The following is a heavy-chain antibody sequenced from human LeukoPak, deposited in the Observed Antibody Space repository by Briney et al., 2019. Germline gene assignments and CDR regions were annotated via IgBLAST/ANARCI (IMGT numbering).Heavy chain of an antibody. J-gene: IGHJ2*01. CDR3: ARLMDTAMVPWYFDL. V-gene: IGHV4-4*07. CDR1: GGSISSYD. CDR2: IYTGGST. Sequence: SETLSLTCTVSGGSISSYDWSWIRQPAGKGLEWIGRIYTGGSTNYNPSLKSRVTISVDTSKNQFSLKLSSVTAADTAVYYCARLMDTAMVPWYFDLWGRGTLVTVSS. D-gene: IGHD5-18*01.